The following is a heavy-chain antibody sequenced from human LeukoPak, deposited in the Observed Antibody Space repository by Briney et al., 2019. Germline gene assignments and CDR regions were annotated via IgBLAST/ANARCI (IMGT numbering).Heavy chain of an antibody. J-gene: IGHJ6*02. CDR3: ASLLTPYHGSGGGGMDV. Sequence: GGSLRLSCAASGFTFSTHWMYWVRQAPGKELVWVSRISGDGSGTSYADSVKSRFTISRDNAKDTLYLQMTSLRVEDTAVYSCASLLTPYHGSGGGGMDVWGQGTTVTVSS. V-gene: IGHV3-74*01. CDR2: ISGDGSGT. D-gene: IGHD3-10*01. CDR1: GFTFSTHW.